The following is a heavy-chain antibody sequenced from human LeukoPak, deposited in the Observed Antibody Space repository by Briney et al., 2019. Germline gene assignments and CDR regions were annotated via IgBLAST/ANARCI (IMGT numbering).Heavy chain of an antibody. D-gene: IGHD6-19*01. J-gene: IGHJ4*02. V-gene: IGHV3-7*01. CDR3: ARDGMAVAGTEWGY. CDR1: GFTFSSYW. CDR2: IKQDGSEK. Sequence: GGSLRLSCAASGFTFSSYWMSWVRQAPGKGLEWVANIKQDGSEKYYVDSVKGRFTISRDNAKNSLYLQMNSLRAEDTAVYYCARDGMAVAGTEWGYWGQGTLVTVSS.